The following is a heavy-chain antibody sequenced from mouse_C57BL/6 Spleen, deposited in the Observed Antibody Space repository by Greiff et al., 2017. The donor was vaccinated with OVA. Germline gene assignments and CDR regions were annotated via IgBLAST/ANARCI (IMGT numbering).Heavy chain of an antibody. CDR3: AKSQYACPYFDY. Sequence: VKLMESGPGLVQPSQCLSITCTASGFSLTSYGVHWVRQSPGKGLEWLGVIWRGGSTDYNAAFMSRQSITKDNSKSQVFFKMNSLQADDTAIYYWAKSQYACPYFDYWGQGTTLTVSS. D-gene: IGHD6-5*01. CDR1: GFSLTSYG. CDR2: IWRGGST. V-gene: IGHV2-5*01. J-gene: IGHJ2*01.